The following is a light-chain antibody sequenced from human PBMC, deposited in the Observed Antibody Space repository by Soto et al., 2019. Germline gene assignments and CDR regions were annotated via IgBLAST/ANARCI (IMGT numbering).Light chain of an antibody. CDR2: GAS. CDR3: QQYVRSPQT. CDR1: QSVSSSY. J-gene: IGKJ1*01. Sequence: EIVLTQSPGTLSLSPGERATLSCRASQSVSSSYLAWYQQKPGQAPRLLIYGASSRATGIPDRFSGSGSGTDFTLTISRVEPEDFAVYYCQQYVRSPQTFGQGTKVEIK. V-gene: IGKV3-20*01.